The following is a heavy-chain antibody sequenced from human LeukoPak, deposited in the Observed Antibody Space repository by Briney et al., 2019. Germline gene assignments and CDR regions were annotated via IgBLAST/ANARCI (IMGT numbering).Heavy chain of an antibody. CDR1: GYTFTSYG. D-gene: IGHD1-7*01. CDR2: INPSGGST. Sequence: ASVKVSCKASGYTFTSYGISWVRQAPGQGLEWMGIINPSGGSTSYAQKFQGRVTMTRDMSTSTVYMELSSLRSEDTAVYYCARGLELLADYWGQGTLVTVSS. CDR3: ARGLELLADY. V-gene: IGHV1-46*01. J-gene: IGHJ4*02.